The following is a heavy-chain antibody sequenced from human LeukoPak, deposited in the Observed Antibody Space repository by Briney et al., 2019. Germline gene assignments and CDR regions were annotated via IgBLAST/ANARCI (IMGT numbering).Heavy chain of an antibody. J-gene: IGHJ3*02. CDR1: GFTFDDYA. Sequence: PGGSLRLSCAASGFTFDDYAMHWVRQAPGKGLEWVSLISGDGGSTYYADSVKGRFTISRDNSKNSLYLQMNSLRTEDTALYHCAKDKRAAMVGYAFDIWGQGTMVTVSS. V-gene: IGHV3-43*02. D-gene: IGHD5-18*01. CDR2: ISGDGGST. CDR3: AKDKRAAMVGYAFDI.